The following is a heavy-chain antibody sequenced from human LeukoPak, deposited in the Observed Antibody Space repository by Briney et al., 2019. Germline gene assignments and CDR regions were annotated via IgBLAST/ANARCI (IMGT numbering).Heavy chain of an antibody. J-gene: IGHJ5*02. V-gene: IGHV6-1*01. CDR3: ARRLTQYDCFDP. CDR2: TYYRSTWYI. Sequence: SQTLSLTCAISGDSVSSNSVTWNWIRQPPSRGLEWLGRTYYRSTWYIDYAVSVRGRITVNPDTSKNQFSLHLNSVTPEDTAVYYCARRLTQYDCFDPWGQGILVTVSS. CDR1: GDSVSSNSVT. D-gene: IGHD2-2*01.